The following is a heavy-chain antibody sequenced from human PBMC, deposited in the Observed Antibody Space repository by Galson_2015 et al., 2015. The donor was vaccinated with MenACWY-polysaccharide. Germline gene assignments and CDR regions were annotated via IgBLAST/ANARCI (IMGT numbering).Heavy chain of an antibody. D-gene: IGHD5-18*01. CDR1: GGSVTNTIYY. J-gene: IGHJ4*02. CDR3: ASRGFNYGLHFDS. Sequence: ETLSLTCTVSGGSVTNTIYYWGWIRQPPGKGLEWIGNICYRVSTYYNPSLESRLTISVDTSKNQFSLKLSSVTAADTAVYYCASRGFNYGLHFDSWGQGALVTVSS. V-gene: IGHV4-39*01. CDR2: ICYRVST.